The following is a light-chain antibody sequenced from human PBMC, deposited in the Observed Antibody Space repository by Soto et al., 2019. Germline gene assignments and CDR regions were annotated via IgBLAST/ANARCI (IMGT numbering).Light chain of an antibody. V-gene: IGLV4-69*01. CDR3: QTWGTGIVV. CDR2: LTSDGSH. Sequence: QPVLTQSPSASGSLGASVKLTCTLSSGHSSSAIAWHQQQPEKGPRYLMKLTSDGSHTKGDGIPDRFSGSSSGAERYLTIASLQSEDEADYYGQTWGTGIVVFGGGTKLTVL. J-gene: IGLJ2*01. CDR1: SGHSSSA.